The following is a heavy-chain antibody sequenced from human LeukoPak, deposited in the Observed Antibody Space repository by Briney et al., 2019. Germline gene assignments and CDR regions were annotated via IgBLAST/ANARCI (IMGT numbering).Heavy chain of an antibody. CDR2: ISSSGHTT. D-gene: IGHD5-12*01. V-gene: IGHV3-48*03. CDR3: ARLSGSYSDY. CDR1: GFTFSSYE. Sequence: PGGALRLSCAASGFTFSSYEMNWVRQAPGKGREWVSYISSSGHTTYYADSVKGRFTISRDNAKNSLYLQMNSLRAEDTAVYYCARLSGSYSDYWGQGTLVTVSS. J-gene: IGHJ4*02.